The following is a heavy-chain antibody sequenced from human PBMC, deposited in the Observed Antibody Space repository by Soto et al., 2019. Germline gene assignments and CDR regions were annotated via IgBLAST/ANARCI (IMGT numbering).Heavy chain of an antibody. Sequence: EVQLLESGGGLVQPGGSLRLSCAASGFTFSSYAMSWVRQAPGKGLEWVSAISGSGGRTFYLDSVKGRFTISRDNSKNTLYLQMNSQRAEDTAAYYCAKDMSAAYCGGDCYSLFDYWGQGTLVTVSS. CDR3: AKDMSAAYCGGDCYSLFDY. V-gene: IGHV3-23*01. D-gene: IGHD2-21*02. J-gene: IGHJ4*02. CDR1: GFTFSSYA. CDR2: ISGSGGRT.